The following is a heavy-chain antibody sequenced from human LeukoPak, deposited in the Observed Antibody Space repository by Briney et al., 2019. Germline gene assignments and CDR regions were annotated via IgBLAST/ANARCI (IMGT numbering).Heavy chain of an antibody. CDR2: ISSSGSTI. CDR3: ARGDSGSYYFDY. Sequence: GGSLRLSCAASGFTFSSYEMNWVRQAPGKGLEWVSYISSSGSTIYYADSVKGRFTISRDNAKNSLYLQMSSLRAEDTAVYYCARGDSGSYYFDYWGQGTLVTVSS. V-gene: IGHV3-48*03. CDR1: GFTFSSYE. J-gene: IGHJ4*02. D-gene: IGHD1-26*01.